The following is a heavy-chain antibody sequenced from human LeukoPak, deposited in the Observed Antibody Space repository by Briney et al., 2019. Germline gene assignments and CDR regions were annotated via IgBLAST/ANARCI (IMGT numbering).Heavy chain of an antibody. V-gene: IGHV4-59*08. CDR3: ARWVPSLGPTGTTYYFDY. CDR1: GGSISSYY. Sequence: PSETLSLTCTVSGGSISSYYWSWIRQPPGKGLEWIGYIYYSGSTNYNPSLESRVTISVDTSKNQFSLKLSSVTAADTAVYYCARWVPSLGPTGTTYYFDYWGQGTLVTVSS. J-gene: IGHJ4*02. D-gene: IGHD1-1*01. CDR2: IYYSGST.